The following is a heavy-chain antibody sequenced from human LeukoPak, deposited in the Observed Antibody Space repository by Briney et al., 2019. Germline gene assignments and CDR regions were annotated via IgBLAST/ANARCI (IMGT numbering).Heavy chain of an antibody. CDR2: IYYRGNT. D-gene: IGHD4-17*01. CDR3: ARRHYGDHSNWFDP. Sequence: SETLSPTCTVSGGSLNNYYWSWIRQPPGKGLEWIGYIYYRGNTNYNPSLKSRVTISVDTSKNQLPLKLNSVTAADTAVYYCARRHYGDHSNWFDPWGQGTLVTVSS. CDR1: GGSLNNYY. J-gene: IGHJ5*02. V-gene: IGHV4-59*08.